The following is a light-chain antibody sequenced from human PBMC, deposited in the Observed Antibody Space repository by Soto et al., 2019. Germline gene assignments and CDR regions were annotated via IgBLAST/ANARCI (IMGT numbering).Light chain of an antibody. J-gene: IGKJ1*01. V-gene: IGKV1-12*02. CDR3: QEADGFPWR. CDR1: QGITNG. CDR2: GAS. Sequence: DIQMTQSPSSVSASVGDSVTMTCRASQGITNGLAWYQQKPGKAPKPLIYGASSLQSGVPSRFSGGGSGTEFILTITGLQTEDFATYFCQEADGFPWRFGHGTQGGYQ.